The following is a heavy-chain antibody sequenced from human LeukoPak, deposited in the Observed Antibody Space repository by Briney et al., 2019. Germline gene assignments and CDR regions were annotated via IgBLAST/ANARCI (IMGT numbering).Heavy chain of an antibody. J-gene: IGHJ4*02. Sequence: GGSLRLSCAASGFTFSSYAMSWVRQAPGTGLEWVSTISGSGGSTYYADSVKGRFTISRDNSKNTLYLQMNSLRADDTAVYYCANNGGVAVAGSFDYWGQGTLVTVSS. V-gene: IGHV3-23*01. CDR2: ISGSGGST. CDR1: GFTFSSYA. CDR3: ANNGGVAVAGSFDY. D-gene: IGHD6-19*01.